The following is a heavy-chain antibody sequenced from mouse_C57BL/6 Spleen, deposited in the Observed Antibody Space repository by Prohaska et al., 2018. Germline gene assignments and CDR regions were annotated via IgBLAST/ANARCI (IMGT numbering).Heavy chain of an antibody. Sequence: LEWLGVIWSGGSTDYNAAFISRLSISKDNSKSQVFFKMNSLQADDTAIYYCARTHPITTVVEVWGTGTTVTVSS. J-gene: IGHJ1*03. D-gene: IGHD1-1*01. V-gene: IGHV2-2*01. CDR3: ARTHPITTVVEV. CDR2: IWSGGST.